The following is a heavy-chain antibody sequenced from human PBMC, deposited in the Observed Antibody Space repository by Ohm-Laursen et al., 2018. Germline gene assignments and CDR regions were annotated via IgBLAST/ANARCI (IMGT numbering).Heavy chain of an antibody. CDR1: GFTFSNYW. J-gene: IGHJ4*02. CDR3: VRDRRGGSIELRA. D-gene: IGHD6-6*01. V-gene: IGHV3-7*01. CDR2: IKQDGGEK. Sequence: SLRLSCSASGFTFSNYWMSWVRQTPGKGLEWVANIKQDGGEKNFADSVKGRFTIYRDNAKNSLYLQMNSLRAEDTAVYYCVRDRRGGSIELRAGGQGALVTVSS.